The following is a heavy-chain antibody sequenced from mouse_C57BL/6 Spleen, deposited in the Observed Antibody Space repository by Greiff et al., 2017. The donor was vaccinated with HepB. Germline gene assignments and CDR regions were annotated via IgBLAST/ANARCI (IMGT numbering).Heavy chain of an antibody. V-gene: IGHV1-52*01. CDR1: GYTFTSYW. CDR2: IDPSDSET. CDR3: ARGPYYGSSPSDY. J-gene: IGHJ2*01. Sequence: QVQLQQPGAELVRPGSSVKLSCKASGYTFTSYWMHWVKQRPIQGLEWIGNIDPSDSETHYNQKFKDKATLTVDKSSSTAYMQLSSLTSEDSAVYYCARGPYYGSSPSDYWGQGTTLTVSS. D-gene: IGHD1-1*01.